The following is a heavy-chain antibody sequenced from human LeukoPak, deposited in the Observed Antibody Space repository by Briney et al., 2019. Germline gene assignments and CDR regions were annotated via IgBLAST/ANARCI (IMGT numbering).Heavy chain of an antibody. CDR2: ISAYSGDT. V-gene: IGHV1-18*01. D-gene: IGHD1-26*01. J-gene: IGHJ4*02. CDR1: GYTFTSYG. Sequence: ASVKVSCKASGYTFTSYGISWVRQAPGQGLEWMGWISAYSGDTNYAQKFQGRATMTTDTSTSTAYMELRSLRSDDTAVYYCARTWELHDSLDYWGQGTLVTVSS. CDR3: ARTWELHDSLDY.